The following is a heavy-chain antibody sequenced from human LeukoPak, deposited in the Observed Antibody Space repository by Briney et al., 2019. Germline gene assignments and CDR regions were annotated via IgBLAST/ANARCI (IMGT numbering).Heavy chain of an antibody. J-gene: IGHJ4*02. CDR3: ATRYSSGARGSVDY. V-gene: IGHV1-24*01. CDR2: FDPEDGET. CDR1: GYTLTELS. Sequence: GSVKVSCKVSGYTLTELSMHWVRQAPGKGLEWMGGFDPEDGETIYAQKFQGRVTMTADTYTDTAYIELSSLRSEDTAVYYCATRYSSGARGSVDYWGQGTLVAVSS. D-gene: IGHD6-19*01.